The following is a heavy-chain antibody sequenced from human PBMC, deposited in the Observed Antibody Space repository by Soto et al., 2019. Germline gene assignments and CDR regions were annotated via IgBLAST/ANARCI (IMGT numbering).Heavy chain of an antibody. CDR1: GFTFSSYS. D-gene: IGHD2-15*01. J-gene: IGHJ4*02. V-gene: IGHV3-21*01. CDR2: ISSSSSYI. CDR3: ARVLGYCNGGSCQTGYGDYFGVDY. Sequence: GGSLRLSCAASGFTFSSYSMNWVRQAPGKGLEWVSSISSSSSYIYYADSVKGRFTISRDNAKNSLYLQMNSLRAEDTAVYYCARVLGYCNGGSCQTGYGDYFGVDYWGQGTLVTVSS.